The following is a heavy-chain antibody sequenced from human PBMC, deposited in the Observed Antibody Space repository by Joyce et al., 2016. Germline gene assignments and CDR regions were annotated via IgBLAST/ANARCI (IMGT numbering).Heavy chain of an antibody. CDR1: GFSFSGYW. CDR2: INTYGIST. V-gene: IGHV3-74*01. CDR3: VRGISARPGGPNWFDP. D-gene: IGHD6-6*01. J-gene: IGHJ5*02. Sequence: EVQLVESGGGLVQPGGSLRLSCAASGFSFSGYWIHWVRQDPGKGLVWVSRINTYGISTRFADSVKGRFTISRDNAKNTLYLQMNSLRAEDTAVYYCVRGISARPGGPNWFDPWGQGTLVTVSS.